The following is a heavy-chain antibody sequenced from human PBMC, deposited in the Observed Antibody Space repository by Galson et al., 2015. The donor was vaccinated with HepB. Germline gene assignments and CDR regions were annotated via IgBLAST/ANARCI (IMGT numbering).Heavy chain of an antibody. CDR2: ISSSSSTI. J-gene: IGHJ4*02. CDR3: ARGVGATDY. D-gene: IGHD1-26*01. Sequence: SLRLSCAASGFTFSSYSMNWVRQAPGKGLEWVSYISSSSSTIYYADSVKGRFTISRDNAKNSLYLQMNSLRAEDTAVYYCARGVGATDYWGQGTLVTVSS. CDR1: GFTFSSYS. V-gene: IGHV3-48*01.